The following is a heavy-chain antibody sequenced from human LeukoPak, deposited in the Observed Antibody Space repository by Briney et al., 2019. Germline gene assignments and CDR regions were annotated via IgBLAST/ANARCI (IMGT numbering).Heavy chain of an antibody. CDR3: ARDKRWLQLGHDAFDI. Sequence: SETLSLTCAVYGGSFSGYYWSWIRQPPGKGLEWIGEINHSGSTNYNPSLKSRVTISVDTSKNQFSLKLSSVTAADTAVYYCARDKRWLQLGHDAFDIWGQGTMVTVSS. V-gene: IGHV4-34*01. CDR2: INHSGST. CDR1: GGSFSGYY. J-gene: IGHJ3*02. D-gene: IGHD5-24*01.